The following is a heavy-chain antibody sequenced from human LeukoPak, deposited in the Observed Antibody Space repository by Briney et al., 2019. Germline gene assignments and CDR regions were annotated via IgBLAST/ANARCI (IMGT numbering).Heavy chain of an antibody. CDR1: GGSISSYY. D-gene: IGHD5-18*01. CDR3: ASQGKYSYGLIFDY. J-gene: IGHJ4*02. Sequence: SETLSLTCTVSGGSISSYYWSWIRQPAGKGLEWIGRIYTSGSTNYNPSLKSRVTMSVDTSKNQFSLKLSSVTAADTAVYNCASQGKYSYGLIFDYWGQGTLVTVSS. V-gene: IGHV4-4*07. CDR2: IYTSGST.